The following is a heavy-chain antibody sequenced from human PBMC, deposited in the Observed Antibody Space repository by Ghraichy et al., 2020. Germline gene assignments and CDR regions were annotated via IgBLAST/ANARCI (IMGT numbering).Heavy chain of an antibody. CDR2: INHSGST. Sequence: ETLSLTCAVYGGSFSGYYWSWIRQPPGKGLEWIGEINHSGSTNYNPSLKSRVTISVDTSKNQFSLKLSSVTAADTAVYYCARGLRGSSGWHYWGQGTLVTVSS. J-gene: IGHJ4*02. D-gene: IGHD6-19*01. V-gene: IGHV4-34*01. CDR1: GGSFSGYY. CDR3: ARGLRGSSGWHY.